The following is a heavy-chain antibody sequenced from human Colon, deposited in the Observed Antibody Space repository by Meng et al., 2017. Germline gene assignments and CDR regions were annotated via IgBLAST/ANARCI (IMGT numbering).Heavy chain of an antibody. Sequence: QVQLRESGPGLVKPSQTLSLTCTVSGGSINSDGYYWSWIRQHPGKGLEWIGYIYYSGNTHYNPSLKSRVTISVDTSKNQFSLKLSSVTAADTAVYYCARERRGGGDCYIDSWGQGTLVTVSS. CDR1: GGSINSDGYY. CDR3: ARERRGGGDCYIDS. V-gene: IGHV4-31*03. CDR2: IYYSGNT. D-gene: IGHD2-21*02. J-gene: IGHJ4*02.